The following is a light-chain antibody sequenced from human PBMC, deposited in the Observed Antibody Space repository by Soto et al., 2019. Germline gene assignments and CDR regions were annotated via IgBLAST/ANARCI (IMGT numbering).Light chain of an antibody. Sequence: EIVMTQSPATLSVSPGERATLSCRASQSVSSNLAWYQQKPGQAPRLLIYGASTRATGIPGRFSGSGSGTEFTLTISSLQSEDFAVYYCQQHDNWPPITFGQGTRLEIK. V-gene: IGKV3-15*01. CDR2: GAS. CDR3: QQHDNWPPIT. J-gene: IGKJ5*01. CDR1: QSVSSN.